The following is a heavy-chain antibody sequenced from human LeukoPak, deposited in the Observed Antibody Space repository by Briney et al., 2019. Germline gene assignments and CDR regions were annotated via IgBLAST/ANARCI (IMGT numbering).Heavy chain of an antibody. Sequence: ASVKVSCKASGYTFTSYGISWVRRAPGQGLEWMGWISAYNGNTNYAQKFQGRVTMTRDTSISTAYMELSRLRSDDTAVYYCARELRATKIFDPWGEGTLVTVSS. D-gene: IGHD3-3*01. J-gene: IGHJ5*02. CDR3: ARELRATKIFDP. CDR2: ISAYNGNT. CDR1: GYTFTSYG. V-gene: IGHV1-18*01.